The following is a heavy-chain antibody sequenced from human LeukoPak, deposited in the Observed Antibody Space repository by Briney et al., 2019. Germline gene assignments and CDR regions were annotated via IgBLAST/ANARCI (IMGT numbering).Heavy chain of an antibody. V-gene: IGHV3-9*01. J-gene: IGHJ4*02. CDR2: ISWNSGSI. Sequence: GGSLRLSCAASGFTFDDYAMHWVRQAPGKGLEWVSGISWNSGSIGYADSVKGRFTISRDNAKNSLYLQMNSLRAEDTALYYCAKDTHLRFDYWGQGTLVTVSS. CDR3: AKDTHLRFDY. CDR1: GFTFDDYA.